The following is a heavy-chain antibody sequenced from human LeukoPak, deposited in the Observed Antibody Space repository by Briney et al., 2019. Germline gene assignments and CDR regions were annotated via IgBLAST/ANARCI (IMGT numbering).Heavy chain of an antibody. Sequence: SETLSLTCTASGGSVSSGSYYWSWIRQPPGKGLEWIGYIYYSGSTNYNPSLKSRVTISVDTSKNQFSLKLSSVTAADTAVYYCARGPEGALYYYYGMDVWGQGTTVTVSS. CDR1: GGSVSSGSYY. CDR3: ARGPEGALYYYYGMDV. CDR2: IYYSGST. J-gene: IGHJ6*02. V-gene: IGHV4-61*01. D-gene: IGHD1-26*01.